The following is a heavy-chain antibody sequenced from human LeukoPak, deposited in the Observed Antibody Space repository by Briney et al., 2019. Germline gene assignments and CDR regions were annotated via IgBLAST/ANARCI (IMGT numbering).Heavy chain of an antibody. J-gene: IGHJ4*02. D-gene: IGHD3-10*01. Sequence: GGPLSLPCAPSGFPFSSYWMSWLREAPGRGLEWVANKKQDESEKLYVDSVKGLFPMSRDNAKNSLYPKIKSLRAEDSAVFHGTSAGLTSGSGGYFVYWGQGTLLTVSS. CDR3: TSAGLTSGSGGYFVY. V-gene: IGHV3-7*03. CDR1: GFPFSSYW. CDR2: KKQDESEK.